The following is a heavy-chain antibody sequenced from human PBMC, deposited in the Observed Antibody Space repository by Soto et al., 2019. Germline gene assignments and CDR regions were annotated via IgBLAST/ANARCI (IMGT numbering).Heavy chain of an antibody. Sequence: EVQLVESGGGLAKPGGSLRLSCAASGFIFSNAWMSWVRQAPGKGLEWVGRIKSKADGGTTNYAAPVKGRFNISRDGSKNTLYLQMNGLKTEDTAVYYCTTGWSSKDYWGQGTLVTVSS. CDR1: GFIFSNAW. J-gene: IGHJ4*02. D-gene: IGHD3-3*01. CDR3: TTGWSSKDY. V-gene: IGHV3-15*01. CDR2: IKSKADGGTT.